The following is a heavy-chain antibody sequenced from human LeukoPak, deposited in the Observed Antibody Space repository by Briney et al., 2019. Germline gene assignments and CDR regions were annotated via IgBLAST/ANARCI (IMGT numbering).Heavy chain of an antibody. CDR1: GGTFSSYA. Sequence: SVNVSCKASGGTFSSYAISWVRQAPGQGLEWMGGIIPIFGTANYAQKFQGRVTITTDESTSTAYMELSSLRSEDTAVYYCARGRSSGWGYYYYMDVWGKGTTVTVSS. J-gene: IGHJ6*03. D-gene: IGHD6-19*01. CDR2: IIPIFGTA. CDR3: ARGRSSGWGYYYYMDV. V-gene: IGHV1-69*05.